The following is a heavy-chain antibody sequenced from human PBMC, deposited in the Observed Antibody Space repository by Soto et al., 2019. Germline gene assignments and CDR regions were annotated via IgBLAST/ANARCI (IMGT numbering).Heavy chain of an antibody. CDR1: GYTFTSYD. CDR2: MNPNSGNT. V-gene: IGHV1-8*01. D-gene: IGHD2-15*01. Sequence: ASVKVSCKASGYTFTSYDINWVRQATGQGLEWMGWMNPNSGNTGYAQKFQGRVTLTRNTSISTAYMELSSLRSEDTAAYYCARGGGRYGFTLMDVWGQGTTVTVSS. CDR3: ARGGGRYGFTLMDV. J-gene: IGHJ6*02.